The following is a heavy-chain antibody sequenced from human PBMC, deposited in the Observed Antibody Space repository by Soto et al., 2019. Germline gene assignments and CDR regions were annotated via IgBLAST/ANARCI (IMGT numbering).Heavy chain of an antibody. CDR2: IWYDGSNK. CDR1: GFTFSSYG. Sequence: GGSLRLSCAASGFTFSSYGMHWVRQAPGKGLEWVAVIWYDGSNKYYADSVKGRFTISRDNSKNTLYLQMNSLRAEDTAVYYCARDRPRIQLGDHYYYGMDVWGQGTTVTVSS. V-gene: IGHV3-33*01. D-gene: IGHD5-18*01. J-gene: IGHJ6*02. CDR3: ARDRPRIQLGDHYYYGMDV.